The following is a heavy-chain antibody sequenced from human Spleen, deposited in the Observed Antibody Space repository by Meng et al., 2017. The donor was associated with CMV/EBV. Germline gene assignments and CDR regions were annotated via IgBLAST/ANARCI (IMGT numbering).Heavy chain of an antibody. J-gene: IGHJ4*02. CDR3: ARESSGDYGDFGYFDY. V-gene: IGHV3-11*04. Sequence: SGFSFTDFYMSWVRQAPGKGLEWISYISTNGNIKKYADSVKGRSTISRDNAKKSLFLEIDSLSAEDTAVYYCARESSGDYGDFGYFDYWGQGALVTVSS. CDR1: GFSFTDFY. CDR2: ISTNGNIK. D-gene: IGHD4-17*01.